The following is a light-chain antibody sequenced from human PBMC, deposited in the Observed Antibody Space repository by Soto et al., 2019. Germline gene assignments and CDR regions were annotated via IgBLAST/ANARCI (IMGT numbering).Light chain of an antibody. CDR2: AAS. CDR1: QSISSY. V-gene: IGKV1-39*01. CDR3: QQSYSTPLT. Sequence: DIQMTQSSSSLSASVGDRVTITCRASQSISSYLNWYQQKPGKAPKLLIYAASSLQSGVPSRFSGSGSGTDFTLTISSLQPGDFASYYCQQSYSTPLTFGGGTKVEIK. J-gene: IGKJ4*01.